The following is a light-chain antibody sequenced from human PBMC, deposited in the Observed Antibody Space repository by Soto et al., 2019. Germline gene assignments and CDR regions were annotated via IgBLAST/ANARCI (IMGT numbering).Light chain of an antibody. V-gene: IGKV1-5*01. CDR2: DAS. CDR1: QSISSW. J-gene: IGKJ1*01. CDR3: QQYNSFWT. Sequence: DIQMTQSPSTLSASVGDRVTITCRASQSISSWLAWYQQKPGKAPRLLIYDASYLERGVPSRFSGSGSGTEFTLTISDLQPDDLATYYGQQYNSFWTFGQGTK.